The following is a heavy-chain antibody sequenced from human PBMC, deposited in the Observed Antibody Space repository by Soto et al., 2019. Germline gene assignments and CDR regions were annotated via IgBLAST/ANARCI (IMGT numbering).Heavy chain of an antibody. CDR2: ISGSVGST. CDR3: AKSPNKHYYYYGMDV. CDR1: GFTFSSYA. Sequence: GGSLRLSCAASGFTFSSYAMSWVRQAPGKGLEWVSAISGSVGSTYYADSVRGRFTISRDNSKNTLYLQMNSLRAEDTAVYYCAKSPNKHYYYYGMDVWGQGTRVTFSS. V-gene: IGHV3-23*01. D-gene: IGHD7-27*01. J-gene: IGHJ6*02.